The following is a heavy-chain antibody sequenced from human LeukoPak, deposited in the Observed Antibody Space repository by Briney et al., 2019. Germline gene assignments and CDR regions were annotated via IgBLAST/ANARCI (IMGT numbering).Heavy chain of an antibody. Sequence: PSETLSLTCTVSGGSISSYYWSWIRQPPGKGLEWIGYIYHSGSTYYNPSLKSRVTISVDTSRNQFSLKLSSVTAADTAVYYCARASVYYRGWFDIWGQGTMVTVSS. V-gene: IGHV4-59*01. CDR2: IYHSGST. J-gene: IGHJ3*02. CDR1: GGSISSYY. CDR3: ARASVYYRGWFDI. D-gene: IGHD3-22*01.